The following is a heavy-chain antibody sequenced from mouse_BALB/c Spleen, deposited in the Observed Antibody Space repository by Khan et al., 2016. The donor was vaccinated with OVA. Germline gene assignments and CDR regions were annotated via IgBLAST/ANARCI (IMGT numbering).Heavy chain of an antibody. CDR2: ISTYYGDA. V-gene: IGHV1S137*01. J-gene: IGHJ3*01. CDR3: TRGGKFAY. Sequence: QVQLKQSGAELVRPGASVKISCKVSGYNFTDYAMHWVKQSHAKGLEWIGVISTYYGDADYSQKFKGKATMTGDRSSSTAYLELARLTSEDAALYFCTRGGKFAYWGQGTLVTVSA. CDR1: GYNFTDYA. D-gene: IGHD1-1*02.